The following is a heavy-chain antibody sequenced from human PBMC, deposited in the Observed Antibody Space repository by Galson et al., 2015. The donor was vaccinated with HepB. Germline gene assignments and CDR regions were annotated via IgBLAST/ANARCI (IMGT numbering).Heavy chain of an antibody. CDR1: GGSFSGYY. Sequence: SETLSLTCAVNGGSFSGYYWSWLRQPPGKGLEWIGEVKHSGRTNYNPSLKSRVTISVDTSKNQFSLNLKSVTAADTATYYCARVVLKWFGELSTPPWFDSWGLGTLVTVSS. V-gene: IGHV4-34*01. D-gene: IGHD3-10*01. CDR3: ARVVLKWFGELSTPPWFDS. J-gene: IGHJ5*01. CDR2: VKHSGRT.